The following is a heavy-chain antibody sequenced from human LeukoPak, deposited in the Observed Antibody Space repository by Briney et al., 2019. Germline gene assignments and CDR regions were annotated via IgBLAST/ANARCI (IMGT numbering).Heavy chain of an antibody. CDR1: GFTFSGYS. Sequence: GGSLRLSCAASGFTFSGYSLNWVRQAPGKGLEWVSGISWNSGSIGYADSVKGRFTISRDNAKNSLYLQMNSLRAEDTALYYCAMGSRRRGDGSGTHPYYYYGMDVWGQGTTVTVSS. CDR3: AMGSRRRGDGSGTHPYYYYGMDV. D-gene: IGHD3-10*01. V-gene: IGHV3-9*01. CDR2: ISWNSGSI. J-gene: IGHJ6*02.